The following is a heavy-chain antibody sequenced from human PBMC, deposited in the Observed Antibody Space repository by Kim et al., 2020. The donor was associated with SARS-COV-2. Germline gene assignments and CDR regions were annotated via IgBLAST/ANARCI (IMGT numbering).Heavy chain of an antibody. J-gene: IGHJ6*02. CDR2: ISSSGSTI. V-gene: IGHV3-48*03. D-gene: IGHD5-12*01. CDR1: GFTFSSYE. CDR3: AVEMATYYYYYYGMDV. Sequence: GGSLRLSCAASGFTFSSYEMNWVRQAPGKGLEWVSYISSSGSTIYYADSVKGRFTISRDNAKNSLYLQMNSLRAEDTAVYYCAVEMATYYYYYYGMDVWGQGTTVTLPS.